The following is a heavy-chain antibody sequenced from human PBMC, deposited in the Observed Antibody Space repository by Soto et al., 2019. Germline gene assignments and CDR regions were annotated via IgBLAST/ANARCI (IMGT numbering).Heavy chain of an antibody. CDR1: GYTFSSYA. D-gene: IGHD7-27*01. Sequence: ASVKVSCKASGYTFSSYAMHWVRQAPGQRLEWMGWINAGYGNTKSSQKFQDRVTISRDTSASTAYMELTSLRSEDTAVYYCARDTGDGTFDFWGQGTLVTAPQ. J-gene: IGHJ4*02. CDR2: INAGYGNT. CDR3: ARDTGDGTFDF. V-gene: IGHV1-3*01.